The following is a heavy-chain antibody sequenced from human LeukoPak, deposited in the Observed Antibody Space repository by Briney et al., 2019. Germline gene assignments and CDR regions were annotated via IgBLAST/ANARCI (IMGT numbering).Heavy chain of an antibody. CDR1: GGTFSSYA. Sequence: SVKVSCKASGGTFSSYAISWVRQAPGQGLEWMGGIIPIFGTANYAQKFQGRVTITADESTSTAYMELSSLRSEDTAVYYCARTFSSSSVWFDPWGQGTLVTVSS. D-gene: IGHD6-6*01. V-gene: IGHV1-69*13. CDR3: ARTFSSSSVWFDP. J-gene: IGHJ5*02. CDR2: IIPIFGTA.